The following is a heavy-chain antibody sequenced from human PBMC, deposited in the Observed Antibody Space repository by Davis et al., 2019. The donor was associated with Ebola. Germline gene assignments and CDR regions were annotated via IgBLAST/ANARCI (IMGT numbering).Heavy chain of an antibody. V-gene: IGHV3-9*01. CDR1: GFTFDDYA. CDR2: ISWNSGSI. CDR3: TKDTGYSSSWAPFQH. D-gene: IGHD6-13*01. J-gene: IGHJ1*01. Sequence: PGGSLRLSCAASGFTFDDYAMHWVRQAPGKGLEWVSGISWNSGSIGYADSVKGRFTISRDNAKNSLYLQMNSLRAEDTALYYCTKDTGYSSSWAPFQHWGQGTLVTVSS.